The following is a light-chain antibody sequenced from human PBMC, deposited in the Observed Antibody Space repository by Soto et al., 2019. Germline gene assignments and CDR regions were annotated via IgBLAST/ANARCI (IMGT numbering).Light chain of an antibody. J-gene: IGLJ3*02. V-gene: IGLV2-11*01. CDR3: CSYAGSYTLV. Sequence: QSALTQPRSVSGSPGQSVTISCTGTSSDVGGYNFVSWYQHHPGKAPKLMIYDVSKRPSGVPDRFSGSKSGSTASLTISGLQAEDEADYYGCSYAGSYTLVFGGGTQLTVL. CDR2: DVS. CDR1: SSDVGGYNF.